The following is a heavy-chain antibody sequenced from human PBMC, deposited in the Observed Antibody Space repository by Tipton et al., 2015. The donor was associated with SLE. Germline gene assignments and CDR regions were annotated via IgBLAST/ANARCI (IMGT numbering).Heavy chain of an antibody. CDR3: AKDSSFSSAYFDAFNI. CDR1: GFTFSSYS. Sequence: GSLRLSCAASGFTFSSYSMNWVRQAPGKGLEWVSYISSSSSTIYYADSVKGRFTISRDNAKNSLYLQMNSLRAEDTAVYYCAKDSSFSSAYFDAFNIWGQGTMVTVSS. J-gene: IGHJ3*02. V-gene: IGHV3-48*01. D-gene: IGHD3-22*01. CDR2: ISSSSSTI.